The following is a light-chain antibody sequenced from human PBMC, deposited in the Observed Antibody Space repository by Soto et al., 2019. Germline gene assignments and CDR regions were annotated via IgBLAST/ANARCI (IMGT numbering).Light chain of an antibody. Sequence: DIQMTQSPSSLSASVGDRVTITCRASQSVKNYLNWYQHKPGTAPKLLIYSTSNLQSGVPSRFSGRGSGTDFTLAISSLQPEDFATYYCQQSYSAPLTFGGGTKVEMK. J-gene: IGKJ4*01. V-gene: IGKV1-39*01. CDR2: STS. CDR1: QSVKNY. CDR3: QQSYSAPLT.